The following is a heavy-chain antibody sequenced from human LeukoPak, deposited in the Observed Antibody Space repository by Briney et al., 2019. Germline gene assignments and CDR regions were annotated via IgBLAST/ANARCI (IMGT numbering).Heavy chain of an antibody. CDR1: DGSFSTYY. J-gene: IGHJ4*02. CDR3: VRWGRFDSRGNFVAEY. V-gene: IGHV4-59*01. CDR2: IFYTETS. Sequence: PSETLSLTCTVSDGSFSTYYWNWFRQPPGKGLEWIGHIFYTETSHYNPSLESRVPISIDTSKNQFSLNLSSVTAVDTAVYYCVRWGRFDSRGNFVAEYWGQGTLVTVSS. D-gene: IGHD3-22*01.